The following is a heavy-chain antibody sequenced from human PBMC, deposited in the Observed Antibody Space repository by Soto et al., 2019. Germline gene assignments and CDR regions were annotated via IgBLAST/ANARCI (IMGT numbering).Heavy chain of an antibody. V-gene: IGHV3-73*01. CDR1: GFTFSGSA. J-gene: IGHJ4*02. CDR2: IRSKANSYAT. CDR3: TRLVGYCTNGVCYRDDY. D-gene: IGHD2-8*01. Sequence: GGSLRLSCAASGFTFSGSAMHWVRQASGKGLEWVGRIRSKANSYATAYAASVKGRFTISRDDSKNTAYLQMNSLKTEDTAGYYCTRLVGYCTNGVCYRDDYWGQGTLVTVSS.